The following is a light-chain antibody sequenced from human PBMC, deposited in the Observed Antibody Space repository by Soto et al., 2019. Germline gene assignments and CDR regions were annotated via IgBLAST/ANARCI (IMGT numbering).Light chain of an antibody. CDR1: SSNIGSNT. V-gene: IGLV1-47*02. J-gene: IGLJ3*02. Sequence: QAVVTQPLSASASPGQRVTISCSGGSSNIGSNTVAWYQHLPGTAPPRLIFTAGQRPSGVPDRFAGSKSGTSASLAISGLRSEDEADYYCAARDDSLSGHWVFGGGTKLTVL. CDR2: TAG. CDR3: AARDDSLSGHWV.